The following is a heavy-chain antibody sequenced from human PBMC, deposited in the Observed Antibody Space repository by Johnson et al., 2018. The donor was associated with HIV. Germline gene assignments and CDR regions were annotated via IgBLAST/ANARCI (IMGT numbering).Heavy chain of an antibody. CDR2: ISGTGST. CDR3: AKHMRNWDSDAFDI. D-gene: IGHD1-7*01. V-gene: IGHV3-23*04. CDR1: GFTFSHYA. J-gene: IGHJ3*02. Sequence: VKLVESGGGLVQSGGSLRLSCAASGFTFSHYAMSWVRQAPGKGLEWVSEISGTGSTHYADSVTGRVTVSRDNSKNTLYLQMNSLRAEDTAIYYCAKHMRNWDSDAFDIWGQGTMVTVSS.